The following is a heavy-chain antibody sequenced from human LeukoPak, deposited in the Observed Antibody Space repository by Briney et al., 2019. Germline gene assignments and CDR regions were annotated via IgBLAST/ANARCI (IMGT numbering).Heavy chain of an antibody. D-gene: IGHD6-19*01. CDR1: GFTFSSYA. Sequence: GGSLRLSCAASGFTFSSYAMSWVRQAPGKGLEWVSAISGSGGSTYYADSVKGRFTISRDNSKNTLYLQMNSLRAEDTAVYYCAKGEYSSGLGLIYYYYGMDVWGQGTTVTVPS. CDR3: AKGEYSSGLGLIYYYYGMDV. CDR2: ISGSGGST. J-gene: IGHJ6*02. V-gene: IGHV3-23*01.